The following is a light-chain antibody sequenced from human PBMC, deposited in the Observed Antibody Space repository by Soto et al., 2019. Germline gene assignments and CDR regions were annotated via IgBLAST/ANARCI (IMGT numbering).Light chain of an antibody. CDR2: GAS. V-gene: IGKV3-15*01. J-gene: IGKJ1*01. CDR1: QNVNDN. CDR3: QQYNKWLWT. Sequence: EIVMTQSPATLSVSPGERATLSCRASQNVNDNLAWYQQKPGQAPRVLIDGASTRATGIPARFSGSGSGTEFTLTISSLQSEDFAVYYCQQYNKWLWTFGQGTKVEIK.